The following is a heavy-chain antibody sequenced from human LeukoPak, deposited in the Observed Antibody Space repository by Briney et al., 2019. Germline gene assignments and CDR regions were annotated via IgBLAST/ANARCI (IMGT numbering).Heavy chain of an antibody. CDR1: GFSFFSYE. CDR2: INARGDIT. Sequence: GGSLRLSCAASGFSFFSYEMTRVRQAPGKGLEWVSFINARGDITHIADSVKGRFTVSRDNTKSSLTLQMTSLRAEDTAVYYCAKLRGYYYYVMDVWGIGTTVTVSS. J-gene: IGHJ6*04. CDR3: AKLRGYYYYVMDV. V-gene: IGHV3-48*03.